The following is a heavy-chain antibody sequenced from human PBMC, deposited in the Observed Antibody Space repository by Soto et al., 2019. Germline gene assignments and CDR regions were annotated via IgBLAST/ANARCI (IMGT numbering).Heavy chain of an antibody. V-gene: IGHV3-30*18. D-gene: IGHD2-2*01. Sequence: SGGSLRLSCVASGFSFSDFGMHWVRQAPGKGLEWVAVTSYDGSNTYYADSVKGRFTISGDNSKNTLYLQMNSLGADDTALYYCAKGGALVPAAILDYWGQGTLVTVSS. J-gene: IGHJ4*02. CDR3: AKGGALVPAAILDY. CDR2: TSYDGSNT. CDR1: GFSFSDFG.